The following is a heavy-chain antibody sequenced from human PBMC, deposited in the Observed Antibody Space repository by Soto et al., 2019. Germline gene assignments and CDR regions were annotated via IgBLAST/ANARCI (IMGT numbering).Heavy chain of an antibody. V-gene: IGHV5-51*01. J-gene: IGHJ4*02. Sequence: GESLKISFKGSGYTFSNYLICWVRQMPVKGLEWMGIIYPGDSDTRYSPSFQGQVTISADKSISTAYLQWSSLRASDTATYYCARTISGNINHQHFDYWGQGTLVAVSS. CDR1: GYTFSNYL. CDR2: IYPGDSDT. D-gene: IGHD1-20*01. CDR3: ARTISGNINHQHFDY.